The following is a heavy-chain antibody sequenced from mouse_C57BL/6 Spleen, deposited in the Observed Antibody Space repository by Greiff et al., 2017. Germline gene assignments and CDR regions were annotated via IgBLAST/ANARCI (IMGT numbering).Heavy chain of an antibody. D-gene: IGHD1-1*01. CDR1: GYTFTSYW. J-gene: IGHJ2*01. Sequence: VQLQQPGAELVKPGASVKVSCKASGYTFTSYWMHWVKQRPGPGLEWIGRIHPSDSDTNSNQKFKGKATLTVDKSSSTAYMQLSSLTSEDSAVYYYAISSTTVVDFDYWGQGTTLTVSS. CDR3: AISSTTVVDFDY. CDR2: IHPSDSDT. V-gene: IGHV1-74*01.